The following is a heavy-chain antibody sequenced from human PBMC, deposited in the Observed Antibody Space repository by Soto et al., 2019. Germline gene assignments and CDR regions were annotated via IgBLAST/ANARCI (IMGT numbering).Heavy chain of an antibody. CDR3: ARYGYGSGSWWFDP. J-gene: IGHJ5*02. D-gene: IGHD3-10*01. Sequence: SETLSLTCAVSGGSISSGGYSWSWIRQPPGKGLEWIGYIYHSGSTYYNPSLKSRVTISVDRSKNQFSLKLSSVTAADTAVYYCARYGYGSGSWWFDPWGQGTLVTVSS. V-gene: IGHV4-30-2*01. CDR1: GGSISSGGYS. CDR2: IYHSGST.